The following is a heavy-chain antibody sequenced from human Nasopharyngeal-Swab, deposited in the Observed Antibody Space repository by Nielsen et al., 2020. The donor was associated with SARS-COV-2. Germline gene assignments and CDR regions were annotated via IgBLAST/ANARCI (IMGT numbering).Heavy chain of an antibody. V-gene: IGHV4-34*01. CDR3: ARTHNWIDP. J-gene: IGHJ5*02. Sequence: PGKGLEWIGEINHSGSTNYNPSLKSRVTISVDTSKNQFSLKLSSVTAADTAVYYCARTHNWIDPWGQGTLVTVSS. CDR2: INHSGST.